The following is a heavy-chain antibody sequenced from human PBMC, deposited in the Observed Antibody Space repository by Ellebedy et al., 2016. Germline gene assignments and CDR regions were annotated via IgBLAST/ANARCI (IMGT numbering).Heavy chain of an antibody. D-gene: IGHD2-21*02. V-gene: IGHV4-34*01. CDR1: GGSFSGYY. Sequence: SETLFLTXAVYGGSFSGYYWSWIRQPPGKGLEWIGEINHSGSTNYNPSLKSRVTISVDTSKNQFSLKLSSVTAADTAVYYCARGEVVTAILYYYYGMDVWGQGTTVTVSS. CDR3: ARGEVVTAILYYYYGMDV. J-gene: IGHJ6*02. CDR2: INHSGST.